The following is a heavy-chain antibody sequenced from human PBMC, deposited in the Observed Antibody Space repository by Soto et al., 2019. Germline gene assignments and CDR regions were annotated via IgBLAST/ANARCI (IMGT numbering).Heavy chain of an antibody. CDR1: GYTFTDYN. CDR3: ARHRFTSGSDYFGY. D-gene: IGHD1-1*01. V-gene: IGHV1-2*02. Sequence: GASVKVSCKASGYTFTDYNLHWVRQAPGQGLEWMGSINPRNGDAVSAQKFQARVTMTRDASITTAYMELIRLTSPDTAVYYCARHRFTSGSDYFGYWGQGTLVTVSS. CDR2: INPRNGDA. J-gene: IGHJ4*02.